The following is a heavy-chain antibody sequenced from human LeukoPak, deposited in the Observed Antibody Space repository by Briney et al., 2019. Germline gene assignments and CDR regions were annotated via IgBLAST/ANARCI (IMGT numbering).Heavy chain of an antibody. J-gene: IGHJ4*02. Sequence: PGGSLRLSCAASGFTFSTYGLHWVRQAPGKGLEWVALISFDGSNKHYADSVKGRFTVSRDNSKNTLYLQMNSLRAEDTAVYYCAKDGTAGTGDVDYWGQGTLVTVSS. V-gene: IGHV3-30*18. D-gene: IGHD7-27*01. CDR1: GFTFSTYG. CDR3: AKDGTAGTGDVDY. CDR2: ISFDGSNK.